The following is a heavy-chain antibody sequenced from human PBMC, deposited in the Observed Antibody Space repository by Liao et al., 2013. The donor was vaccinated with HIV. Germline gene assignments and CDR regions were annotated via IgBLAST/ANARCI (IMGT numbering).Heavy chain of an antibody. CDR2: AYYTGST. CDR1: GVSISTSSSY. J-gene: IGHJ4*01. CDR3: ARGQVLLWFGNLLSQYYFDS. D-gene: IGHD3-10*01. Sequence: QLQMQESGPGLVKPSETLSLTCTVSGVSISTSSSYWGWIRQPPGKGLEWIGSAYYTGSTYDNPSLKSRVTISVDTSKNQFSLKLSSVTAADTAVYYCARGQVLLWFGNLLSQYYFDSWGRGTLVAVSS. V-gene: IGHV4-39*07.